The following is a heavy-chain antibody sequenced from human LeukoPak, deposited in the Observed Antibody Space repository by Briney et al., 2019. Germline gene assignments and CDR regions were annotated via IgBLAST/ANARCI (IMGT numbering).Heavy chain of an antibody. CDR1: GFTFSSYA. Sequence: RSGGSLRLSCAASGFTFSSYAMHWVRQAPGKGLEWVAVISYDGSNKYYADSVKGRFTISRDNSKNTLYLQMNSLRAEDTAVYYCASSTGGAGYFDYWGQGTLVTVSS. D-gene: IGHD1-14*01. V-gene: IGHV3-30-3*01. J-gene: IGHJ4*02. CDR2: ISYDGSNK. CDR3: ASSTGGAGYFDY.